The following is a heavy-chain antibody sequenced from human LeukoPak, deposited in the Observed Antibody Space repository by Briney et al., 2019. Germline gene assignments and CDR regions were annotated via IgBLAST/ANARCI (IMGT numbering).Heavy chain of an antibody. Sequence: GGSLRLSCAASGFTFSSYWMTWVRQAPGKGLEWVANIKQDGSEEYYVDSVKGRFTIARDNAKNSLYLQMNSLRAEDTAVYYCARDGLGSAFDYWGQGTLVTVSS. CDR2: IKQDGSEE. CDR3: ARDGLGSAFDY. V-gene: IGHV3-7*01. CDR1: GFTFSSYW. D-gene: IGHD3/OR15-3a*01. J-gene: IGHJ4*02.